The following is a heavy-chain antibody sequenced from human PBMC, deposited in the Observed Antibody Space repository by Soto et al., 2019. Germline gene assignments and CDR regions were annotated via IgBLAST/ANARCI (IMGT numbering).Heavy chain of an antibody. CDR2: INSDASTT. Sequence: EVQLVESGGGLVQPGGSLRLSCAASGFTFSSFWMYWVRQAPGKGLVWVSRINSDASTTSYADSVKGRFTISRDNAKNTLYLQMNSLRAGDTAVDYWARIPPGWGGGQLVLDYWGQGTLVTVSS. V-gene: IGHV3-74*01. CDR3: ARIPPGWGGGQLVLDY. J-gene: IGHJ4*02. D-gene: IGHD6-13*01. CDR1: GFTFSSFW.